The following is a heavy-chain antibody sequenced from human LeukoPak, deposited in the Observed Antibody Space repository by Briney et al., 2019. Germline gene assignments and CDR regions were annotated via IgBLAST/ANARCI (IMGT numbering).Heavy chain of an antibody. J-gene: IGHJ6*03. CDR2: MNPNSGNT. Sequence: GASVKVSYKASGYTFTSYDINWVRQATGQGLEWMGWMNPNSGNTGYAQKFQGRVTMTRNTSISTAYMELSSLRSEDTAVYYCARVDYDFWSGWHPGYYMDVWGKGTTVTVSS. D-gene: IGHD3-3*01. CDR1: GYTFTSYD. V-gene: IGHV1-8*01. CDR3: ARVDYDFWSGWHPGYYMDV.